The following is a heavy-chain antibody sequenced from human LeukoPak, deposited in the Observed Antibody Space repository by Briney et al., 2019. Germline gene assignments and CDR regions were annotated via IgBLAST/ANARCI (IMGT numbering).Heavy chain of an antibody. V-gene: IGHV4-59*01. CDR2: IYDSGRT. J-gene: IGHJ6*02. CDR3: AKYPSEYSSSYGMDV. Sequence: PSETLSLTCSVSGGSISSYYWSWVRQPPGKGLEWIGYIYDSGRTNYNPSLKSRATISVDTSKNQVSLKVSSVTVADTVVYFCAKYPSEYSSSYGMDVWGQGTTVTVSS. D-gene: IGHD6-6*01. CDR1: GGSISSYY.